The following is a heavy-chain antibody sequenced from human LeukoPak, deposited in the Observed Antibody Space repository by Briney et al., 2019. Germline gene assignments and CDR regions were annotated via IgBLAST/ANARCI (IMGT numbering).Heavy chain of an antibody. Sequence: GGSLRLSCAASGFTFSSYGMHWVRQAPGKGLEWVAVISYDGSNKYYADSVKGRFTISRDNAKNSLYLQMNSLRAEDTAVYYCARARHLSWTRTEQLFDYWGQGTLVTVSS. CDR2: ISYDGSNK. J-gene: IGHJ4*02. D-gene: IGHD6-13*01. CDR1: GFTFSSYG. V-gene: IGHV3-30*03. CDR3: ARARHLSWTRTEQLFDY.